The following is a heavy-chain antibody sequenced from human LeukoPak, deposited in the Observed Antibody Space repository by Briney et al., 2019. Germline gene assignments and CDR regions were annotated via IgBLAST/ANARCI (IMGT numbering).Heavy chain of an antibody. Sequence: GGSLRLSCAASGFTFSSYSMNWVRQAPGKGLEWVSSISSSSSYIYYADSVKGRFTISRDNAKNSLYLQMNSLRAEDTAVYYCARVLAVAEGYGYWGQGTLVTVSS. V-gene: IGHV3-21*01. CDR1: GFTFSSYS. CDR2: ISSSSSYI. D-gene: IGHD6-19*01. CDR3: ARVLAVAEGYGY. J-gene: IGHJ4*02.